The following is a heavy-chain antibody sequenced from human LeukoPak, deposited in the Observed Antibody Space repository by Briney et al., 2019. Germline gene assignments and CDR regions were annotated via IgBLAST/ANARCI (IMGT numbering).Heavy chain of an antibody. CDR2: INPNSGGT. CDR1: GYSFTSYG. D-gene: IGHD1-1*01. V-gene: IGHV1-2*02. J-gene: IGHJ3*02. Sequence: GASVKVSCKASGYSFTSYGLTWVRQAPGQGLEWMGWINPNSGGTNYAQKFQGRVTMTRDTSISTAYMELSRLRSDDTAVYYCARGWKILRVDTLQKNAFDIWGQGTMVTVSS. CDR3: ARGWKILRVDTLQKNAFDI.